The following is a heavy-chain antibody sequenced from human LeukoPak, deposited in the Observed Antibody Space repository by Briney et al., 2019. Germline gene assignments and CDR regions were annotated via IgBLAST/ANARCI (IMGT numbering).Heavy chain of an antibody. CDR2: IYYSGST. D-gene: IGHD1-26*01. Sequence: SETLSLTCTVSGGPISSYYWSWIRQPPGKGLEWIGYIYYSGSTNYNPSLKSRVTISVDTSKNQFSLKLSSVTAADTAVYYCARARGWTSPSDAFDIWGQGTMVTVSS. J-gene: IGHJ3*02. CDR1: GGPISSYY. CDR3: ARARGWTSPSDAFDI. V-gene: IGHV4-59*08.